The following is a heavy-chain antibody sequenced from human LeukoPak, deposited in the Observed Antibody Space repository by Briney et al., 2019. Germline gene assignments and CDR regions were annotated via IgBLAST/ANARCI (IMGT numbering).Heavy chain of an antibody. V-gene: IGHV3-23*01. CDR2: IFGSGGST. CDR3: AKTTTGYSSGRFPGWPVDY. Sequence: GGSLRLSCAASGFTFSSYAMYWVRQAPGKGLEWVSGIFGSGGSTHYADSGKGRVTISRDNSKNTVYLQMNSLRAEDTAVYYCAKTTTGYSSGRFPGWPVDYWGQGTLVTVSS. CDR1: GFTFSSYA. J-gene: IGHJ4*02. D-gene: IGHD6-19*01.